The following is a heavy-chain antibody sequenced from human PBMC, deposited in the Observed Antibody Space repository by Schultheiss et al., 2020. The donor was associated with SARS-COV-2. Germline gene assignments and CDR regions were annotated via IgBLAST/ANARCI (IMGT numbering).Heavy chain of an antibody. J-gene: IGHJ3*02. D-gene: IGHD3-10*01. CDR3: ARAPGGENGFDI. CDR1: GGTFSSYA. CDR2: IIHIFGTA. Sequence: SVKVSCKASGGTFSSYAISWVRQAPGQGLEWMGGIIHIFGTANYAQKFQGRVTITADDSKNTAYMELSSLGYDDTAVYYCARAPGGENGFDIWGQGTLVTVSS. V-gene: IGHV1-69*13.